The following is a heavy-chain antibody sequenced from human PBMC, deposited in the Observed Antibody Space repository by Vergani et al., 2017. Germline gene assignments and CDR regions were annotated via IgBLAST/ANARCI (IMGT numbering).Heavy chain of an antibody. V-gene: IGHV4-39*07. D-gene: IGHD6-19*01. Sequence: QVQLQESGPGLVKPSETLSLTCTVSGGSISSSSYYWGWIRQPPGKGLEWIGSIYYSGSTYYNPSLKSRVTISVDTSKNQFSLKLSSVTAADTAVYYCARRGSGWSRYFQHWGQGTLVTVSS. CDR1: GGSISSSSYY. J-gene: IGHJ1*01. CDR2: IYYSGST. CDR3: ARRGSGWSRYFQH.